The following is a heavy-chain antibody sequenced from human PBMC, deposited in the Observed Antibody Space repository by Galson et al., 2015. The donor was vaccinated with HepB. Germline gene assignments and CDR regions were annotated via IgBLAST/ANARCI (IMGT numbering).Heavy chain of an antibody. Sequence: SVKVSCKASGYTFTSYAMHWVRQAPGQRLEWMGWINAGNGNTKYSQKFQGRVTITRDTSASTAYMELSSLRSEDTAVYYCARETGTTSADYYYGMDVWGQGTLVTVSS. J-gene: IGHJ6*02. D-gene: IGHD1-1*01. CDR2: INAGNGNT. V-gene: IGHV1-3*01. CDR1: GYTFTSYA. CDR3: ARETGTTSADYYYGMDV.